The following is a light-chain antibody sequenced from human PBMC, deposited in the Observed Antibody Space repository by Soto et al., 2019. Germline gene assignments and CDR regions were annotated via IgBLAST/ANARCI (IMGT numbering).Light chain of an antibody. CDR3: LQHNSYQWT. V-gene: IGKV1-5*01. CDR1: QTISSW. J-gene: IGKJ1*01. CDR2: AAS. Sequence: DIPITQSHSTLSGSVGDRVITTARASQTISSWLAWYQQKPGKAPKRLIYAASSLQSGVPSRFSGSGSGTEFTLTISGLQPEDFATYYCLQHNSYQWTFGQGTKVDI.